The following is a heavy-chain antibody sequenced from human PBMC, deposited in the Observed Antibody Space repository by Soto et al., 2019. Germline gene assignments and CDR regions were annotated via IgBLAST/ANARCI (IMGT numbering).Heavy chain of an antibody. CDR1: GFTFNNYA. Sequence: PGGSLILSCAASGFTFNNYAMSWVRQAPGKGLEWVSSISAGSTYYADSVKGRFIISRDTSKNTLYLQMNSLRAEDTAVYYCAKEISSMWFPLDSWGQGTLVTVSS. V-gene: IGHV3-23*01. D-gene: IGHD3-3*02. CDR2: ISAGST. J-gene: IGHJ4*02. CDR3: AKEISSMWFPLDS.